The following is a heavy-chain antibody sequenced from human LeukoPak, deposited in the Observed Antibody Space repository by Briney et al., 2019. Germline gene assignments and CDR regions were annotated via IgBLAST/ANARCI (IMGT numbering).Heavy chain of an antibody. CDR1: GFTFSVYY. CDR2: ISSSRSTI. CDR3: ARGGPIWGELPILDAFDI. J-gene: IGHJ3*02. V-gene: IGHV3-11*04. D-gene: IGHD1-26*01. Sequence: GGSLSLSCAASGFTFSVYYMSWIRHAPGKGLEWVSYISSSRSTIYYADSVKGRFTISRDNAKNSLYLQMNSLRAEDTAVYYCARGGPIWGELPILDAFDIWGQGTMVTVSS.